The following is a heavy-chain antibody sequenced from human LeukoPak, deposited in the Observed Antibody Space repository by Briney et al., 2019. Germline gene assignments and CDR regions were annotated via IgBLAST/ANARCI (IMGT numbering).Heavy chain of an antibody. CDR1: GFTFSSHA. Sequence: GGSLRLSCVASGFTFSSHALSWVRQAPRKGLEWVSGISNNADSVYYADSVKGRFTISRDNSKNTLFLQMNSLSAEDTAVYYCARHVGSWSTGWLDLWGQGTLVSVSS. CDR3: ARHVGSWSTGWLDL. CDR2: ISNNADSV. V-gene: IGHV3-23*01. D-gene: IGHD6-13*01. J-gene: IGHJ5*02.